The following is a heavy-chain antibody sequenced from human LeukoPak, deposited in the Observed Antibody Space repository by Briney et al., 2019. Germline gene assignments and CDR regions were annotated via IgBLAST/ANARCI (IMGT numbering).Heavy chain of an antibody. V-gene: IGHV3-21*01. CDR1: GFTFSSST. J-gene: IGHJ3*02. Sequence: GGSLRLSCAASGFTFSSSTMSWVRQAPGKGLEWVSSISSSSNYIYYGDSLKGRFTISRDNAKNSLYLQMNSLRAEDTAVYYCARDSARFLEWLPLGNAFDIWGQGTMVTVSS. CDR3: ARDSARFLEWLPLGNAFDI. CDR2: ISSSSNYI. D-gene: IGHD3-3*01.